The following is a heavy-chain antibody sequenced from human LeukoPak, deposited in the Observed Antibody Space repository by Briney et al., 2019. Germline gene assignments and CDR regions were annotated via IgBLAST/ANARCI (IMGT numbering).Heavy chain of an antibody. J-gene: IGHJ3*02. CDR2: INHSGST. CDR1: GGSFSGYY. D-gene: IGHD6-19*01. Sequence: SSETLSLTCAVYGGSFSGYYWSWIRRPPGKGLEWIGEINHSGSTNYNPSLKSRVTISVDTSKNQFSLKLSSVTAADTAVYYCAKRRSGWYGFFAFDIWGQGTMVTVSS. V-gene: IGHV4-34*01. CDR3: AKRRSGWYGFFAFDI.